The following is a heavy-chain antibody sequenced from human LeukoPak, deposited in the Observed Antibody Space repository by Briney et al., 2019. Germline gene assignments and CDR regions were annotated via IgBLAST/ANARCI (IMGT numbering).Heavy chain of an antibody. V-gene: IGHV3-74*01. D-gene: IGHD3-22*01. CDR3: ARGVYYDSSGYPPDFDY. CDR2: ITSDGSST. CDR1: GFTFSSYW. Sequence: GGSLRLSCAASGFTFSSYWMHWVRQAPGKGLVWVSRITSDGSSTSYADSVKGRFTISRDNAKNTLYLQMNSLRAEDTAVYYCARGVYYDSSGYPPDFDYWGQGTLVTVSS. J-gene: IGHJ4*02.